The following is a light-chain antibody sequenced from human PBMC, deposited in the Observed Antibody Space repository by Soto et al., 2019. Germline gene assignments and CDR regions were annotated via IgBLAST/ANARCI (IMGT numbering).Light chain of an antibody. CDR2: SNN. Sequence: QAVVTQPPSASATPGQRVTISCSGSSSNIGSRHVFWYQQLPGTAPKLLIYSNNQRPSGVPDRFSGSKSGTSASLAISGLRSEDEADYYCAAWDDSLNGQVFGGGTKLTVL. CDR3: AAWDDSLNGQV. V-gene: IGLV1-47*02. CDR1: SSNIGSRH. J-gene: IGLJ3*02.